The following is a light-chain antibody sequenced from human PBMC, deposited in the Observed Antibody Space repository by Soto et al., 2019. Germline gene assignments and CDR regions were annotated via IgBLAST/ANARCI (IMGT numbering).Light chain of an antibody. CDR1: SSDVGGYNY. J-gene: IGLJ1*01. V-gene: IGLV2-14*01. Sequence: QSVLTQPASVSGSPGQSIAISCTGSSSDVGGYNYVSWYQQHPGKAPQLIIYEVTNRPSGVSNRFSGSKSGNTASLTISGLQAEDEADYYCSSYTSSSTRVFGTGTKLTGL. CDR3: SSYTSSSTRV. CDR2: EVT.